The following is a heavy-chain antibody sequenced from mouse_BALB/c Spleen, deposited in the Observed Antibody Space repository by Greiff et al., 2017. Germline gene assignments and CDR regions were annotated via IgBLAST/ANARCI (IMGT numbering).Heavy chain of an antibody. J-gene: IGHJ2*01. Sequence: EVKLMESGGGLVKPGGSLKLSCAASGFTFSSYAMSWVRQTPEKRLEWVASISSGGSTYYPDSVKGRFTISRDNARNILYLQMSSLRSEDTAMYYCARAGYYVFDYWGQGTTLTVSS. CDR1: GFTFSSYA. D-gene: IGHD2-3*01. V-gene: IGHV5-6-5*01. CDR2: ISSGGST. CDR3: ARAGYYVFDY.